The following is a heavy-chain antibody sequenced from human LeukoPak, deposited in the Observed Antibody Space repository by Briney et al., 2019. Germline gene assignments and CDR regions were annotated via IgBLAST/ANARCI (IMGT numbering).Heavy chain of an antibody. Sequence: SETLSLTCAVYGGSFSGYYWSWIRQPPGKGLEWIGEINHSGSTNYNPSLKSRVTISVDTSKNQFSLKLSSVTAADTAVYYCARERFTFVWGIIKDFFDLWGQGTLVTVSS. V-gene: IGHV4-34*01. J-gene: IGHJ4*02. CDR3: ARERFTFVWGIIKDFFDL. CDR2: INHSGST. D-gene: IGHD3-10*01. CDR1: GGSFSGYY.